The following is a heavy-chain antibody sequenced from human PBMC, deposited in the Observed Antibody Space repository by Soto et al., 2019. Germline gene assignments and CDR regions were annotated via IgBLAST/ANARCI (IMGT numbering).Heavy chain of an antibody. Sequence: GGSLRLSCAASGFTFSSYAMSWVRQAPGKGLEWVSAISGSGGSTYYADSVKGRFTISRDNSKNTLYLQMNSLRAEDTAVYYCAKGMHDYGLNYYYGMDVWGQGTTVTVSS. CDR3: AKGMHDYGLNYYYGMDV. V-gene: IGHV3-23*01. J-gene: IGHJ6*02. D-gene: IGHD4-17*01. CDR1: GFTFSSYA. CDR2: ISGSGGST.